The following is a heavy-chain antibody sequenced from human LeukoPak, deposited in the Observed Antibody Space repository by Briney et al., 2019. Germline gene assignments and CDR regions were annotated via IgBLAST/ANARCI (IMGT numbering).Heavy chain of an antibody. Sequence: SETLSLTCTVSGGSISSSSYYWGWIRQPPGKGLEWIGSIYYSGSTYYNPSLKSRVTISVDTSKNQFSLKLSSVTAADTAVYYCARTRYSSSPAYYFDYWGQGTLSPSPQ. CDR3: ARTRYSSSPAYYFDY. J-gene: IGHJ4*02. CDR2: IYYSGST. D-gene: IGHD6-6*01. CDR1: GGSISSSSYY. V-gene: IGHV4-39*07.